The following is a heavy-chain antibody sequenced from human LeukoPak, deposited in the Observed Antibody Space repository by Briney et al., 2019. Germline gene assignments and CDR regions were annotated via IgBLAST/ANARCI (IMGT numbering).Heavy chain of an antibody. J-gene: IGHJ4*02. CDR3: ARRGAPEEYYDILTGYTPFDY. CDR1: GGCISSYY. D-gene: IGHD3-9*01. CDR2: IYYSGST. Sequence: TSETLSLTCTVSGGCISSYYWSWIRQPPGKGLEWIGYIYYSGSTNYNPSLKSRVTISVDTSKNQFSLKLSSVTAADTAVYYCARRGAPEEYYDILTGYTPFDYRGQGTLVTVSS. V-gene: IGHV4-59*08.